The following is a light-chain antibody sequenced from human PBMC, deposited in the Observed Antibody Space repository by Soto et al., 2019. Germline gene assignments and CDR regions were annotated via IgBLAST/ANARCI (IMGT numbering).Light chain of an antibody. Sequence: AIRMTQSPSSFSASTGDRVTITCRASQGISSYLAWYQQKPGKAPKLLIYAASTLQSGVPSRFSGSGSGTDFTLTISCLQSEDFATYYFQQYYSYPYTFGHGTKLEIK. CDR3: QQYYSYPYT. V-gene: IGKV1-8*01. CDR2: AAS. J-gene: IGKJ2*01. CDR1: QGISSY.